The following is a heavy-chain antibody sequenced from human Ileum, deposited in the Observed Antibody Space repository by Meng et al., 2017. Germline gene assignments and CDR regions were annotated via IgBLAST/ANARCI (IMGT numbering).Heavy chain of an antibody. CDR3: VRHGGKYFDS. CDR2: IYLAGSP. Sequence: QLQLQESGPGRVEPSGTLSLTCTGSGGSISSSFYWSWVRQSPGKGLEWIGQIYLAGSPNYNPSLESRVTISVDKSKNQFSLRLTSVTAADTAIFYCVRHGGKYFDSWGQGTLVTVSS. J-gene: IGHJ4*02. CDR1: GGSISSSFY. V-gene: IGHV4-4*02. D-gene: IGHD2-15*01.